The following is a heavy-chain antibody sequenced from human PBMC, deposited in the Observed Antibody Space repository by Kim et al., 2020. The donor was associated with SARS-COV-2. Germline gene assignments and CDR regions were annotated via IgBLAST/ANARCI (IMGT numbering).Heavy chain of an antibody. CDR3: ANHPSILWSGASDTCDY. V-gene: IGHV3-23*01. J-gene: IGHJ4*02. Sequence: GGSLRLSCAASGFTFSSYAMSWVRQAPGKGLEWVSAISGSGGSTYYADSVKGRFTISRDNSKNTLYLQMNSLRAEDTAVYYCANHPSILWSGASDTCDYWGQGTLVTVSS. CDR1: GFTFSSYA. CDR2: ISGSGGST. D-gene: IGHD2-21*01.